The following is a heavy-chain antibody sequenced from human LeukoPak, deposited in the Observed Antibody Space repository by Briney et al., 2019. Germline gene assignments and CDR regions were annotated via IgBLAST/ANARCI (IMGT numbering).Heavy chain of an antibody. CDR3: ASIDPDCSSTSCYWYASYYYYSMDV. CDR1: GGTFSSYA. J-gene: IGHJ6*04. Sequence: ASVKVSCKASGGTFSSYAISWVRQAPGQGLEWMGGIIPIFGTANYAQKFQGRVTITADESTSTAYMELSSLRSEDTAVYYCASIDPDCSSTSCYWYASYYYYSMDVWGKGTTVTVSS. D-gene: IGHD2-2*01. V-gene: IGHV1-69*13. CDR2: IIPIFGTA.